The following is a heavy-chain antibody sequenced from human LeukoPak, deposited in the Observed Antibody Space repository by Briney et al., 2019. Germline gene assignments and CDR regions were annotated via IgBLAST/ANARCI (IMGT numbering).Heavy chain of an antibody. J-gene: IGHJ4*02. V-gene: IGHV4-30-2*02. CDR1: GGSISSGGYS. D-gene: IGHD6-13*01. CDR2: IYHSGST. CDR3: ARSPSIAAAGTLLDY. Sequence: SETLSLTCAVSGGSISSGGYSWSGIRQPPGKGLEWIGYIYHSGSTYYNPSLKSRVTISVDRSKNQFSLKLSSVTAADTAVYYCARSPSIAAAGTLLDYWGQGTLVTVSS.